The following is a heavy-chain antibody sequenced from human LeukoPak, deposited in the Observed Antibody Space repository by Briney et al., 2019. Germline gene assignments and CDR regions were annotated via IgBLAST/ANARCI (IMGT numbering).Heavy chain of an antibody. Sequence: GASVKVSCKASGGTFSSYAISWVRQAPGQGLEWMGRFIPILGIANYAQKFQGRVTITADKSTSTAYIELSSLRSEDTAVYYCARLAREARSAETYYGMDVWGQGTTVTVSS. D-gene: IGHD5-12*01. V-gene: IGHV1-69*04. J-gene: IGHJ6*02. CDR1: GGTFSSYA. CDR2: FIPILGIA. CDR3: ARLAREARSAETYYGMDV.